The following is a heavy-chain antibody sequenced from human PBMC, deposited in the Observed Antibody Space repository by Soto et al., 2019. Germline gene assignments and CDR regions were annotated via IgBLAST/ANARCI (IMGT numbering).Heavy chain of an antibody. CDR2: ISGSGGST. Sequence: HPGGSLRLSCAASGFTFSSYAMSWVRQAPGKGLEWVSAISGSGGSTYYADSVKGRFTISRDNSKNTLYLQMNSLRAEDTAVYYCAKHVQILYYYYYLDVWGKGTTVTVSS. J-gene: IGHJ6*03. CDR1: GFTFSSYA. CDR3: AKHVQILYYYYYLDV. V-gene: IGHV3-23*01. D-gene: IGHD3-9*01.